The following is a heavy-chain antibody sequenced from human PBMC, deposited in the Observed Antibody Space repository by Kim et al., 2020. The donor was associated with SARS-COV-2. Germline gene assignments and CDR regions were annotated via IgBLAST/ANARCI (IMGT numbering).Heavy chain of an antibody. Sequence: TYYADSVKGRFTISRDNSKNTLYLQMNSLRAEDTAVYYCAKAVGLDAFDIWGQGTMVTVSS. V-gene: IGHV3-23*01. CDR3: AKAVGLDAFDI. CDR2: T. J-gene: IGHJ3*02.